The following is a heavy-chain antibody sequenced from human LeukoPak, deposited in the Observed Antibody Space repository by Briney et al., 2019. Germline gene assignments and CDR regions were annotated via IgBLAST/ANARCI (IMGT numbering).Heavy chain of an antibody. CDR1: GYTFTSCG. D-gene: IGHD3-10*01. V-gene: IGHV1-18*01. CDR3: ARELPLGVGVTNYGMDV. J-gene: IGHJ6*02. CDR2: ISAYNGNT. Sequence: ASVKVSCKASGYTFTSCGISWVRQAPGQGLEWMGWISAYNGNTNYAQKLQGRVTMTTDTSTSTAYMELRSLRSDDTAVYYCARELPLGVGVTNYGMDVWGQGTTVTVSS.